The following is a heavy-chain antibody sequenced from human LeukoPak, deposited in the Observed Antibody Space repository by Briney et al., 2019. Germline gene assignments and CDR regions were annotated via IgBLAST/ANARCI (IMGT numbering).Heavy chain of an antibody. CDR1: GGSVSSGTYY. CDR2: IYYRGST. Sequence: SETLSLTCTVSGGSVSSGTYYWSWIRQPPGKGLEWIGYIYYRGSTNYNPSLKSRVTISVDTSKNQFSLKLSSVTAADTAVYYCARLSGYSSGHYYSDYWGQGTLVTVSS. CDR3: ARLSGYSSGHYYSDY. V-gene: IGHV4-61*01. D-gene: IGHD3-22*01. J-gene: IGHJ4*02.